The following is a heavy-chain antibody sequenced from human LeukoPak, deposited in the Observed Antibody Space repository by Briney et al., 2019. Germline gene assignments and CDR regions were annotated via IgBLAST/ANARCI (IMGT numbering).Heavy chain of an antibody. Sequence: SGPRLVKPTQTLTLTCTFSGFSLSTTGVGVGWIRQPPGKALEWLALIYRNDDKRYRPSLKSRLTITEDTSKNQLVLTMTNMDSVDTATYYCAHRTYGGYIEDWGQGTLVTVSS. J-gene: IGHJ4*02. CDR2: IYRNDDK. V-gene: IGHV2-5*01. D-gene: IGHD4-23*01. CDR1: GFSLSTTGVG. CDR3: AHRTYGGYIED.